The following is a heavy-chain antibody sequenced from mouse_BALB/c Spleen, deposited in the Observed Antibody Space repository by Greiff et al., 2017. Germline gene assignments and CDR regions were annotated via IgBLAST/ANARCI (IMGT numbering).Heavy chain of an antibody. D-gene: IGHD2-2*01. CDR3: TREGNGYDY. V-gene: IGHV1S81*02. CDR2: INPSNGGT. J-gene: IGHJ2*01. Sequence: QVQLQQSGAELVKPGASVKLSCKASGYTFTSYYMYWVKQRPGQGLEWIGEINPSNGGTNFNEKFKSKATLTVDKSSSTAYMQLSSLTSEDSAVYYCTREGNGYDYWGQGTTLTVSS. CDR1: GYTFTSYY.